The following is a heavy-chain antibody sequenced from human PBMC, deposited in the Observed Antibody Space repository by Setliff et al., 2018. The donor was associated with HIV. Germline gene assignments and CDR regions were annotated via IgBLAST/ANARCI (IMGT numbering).Heavy chain of an antibody. D-gene: IGHD1-26*01. Sequence: PSETLSLTCSVSGGSISDNKYYWSWIRQPPGKGLEWIGEVNHIGGTNYNPSLKSRVSMSVDTSKSQFSLNLTSVTAADTAVYYCARGRDDAWELSDRWGQGTLVTVSS. CDR3: ARGRDDAWELSDR. V-gene: IGHV4-34*01. CDR2: VNHIGGT. CDR1: GGSISDNKYY. J-gene: IGHJ4*02.